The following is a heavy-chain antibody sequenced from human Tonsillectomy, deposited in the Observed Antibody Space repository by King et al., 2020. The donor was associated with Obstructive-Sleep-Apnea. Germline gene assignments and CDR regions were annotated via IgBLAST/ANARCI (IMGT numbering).Heavy chain of an antibody. V-gene: IGHV1-18*01. CDR2: ISAYNDNT. D-gene: IGHD6-13*01. CDR3: ARDHSVGIIAAGTPIGY. Sequence: QLVQSGAEVKKPGASVKVSCKASGYTFTSYGISWVRQAPGQGLDWMGWISAYNDNTNYAQKLQGRVTMTTDTSTSTVYMELRSLRSDDTAVYYCARDHSVGIIAAGTPIGYWGQGTPVTVSS. J-gene: IGHJ4*02. CDR1: GYTFTSYG.